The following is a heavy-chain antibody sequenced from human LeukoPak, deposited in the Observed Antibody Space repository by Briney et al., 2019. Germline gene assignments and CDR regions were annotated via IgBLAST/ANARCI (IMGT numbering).Heavy chain of an antibody. CDR1: GYSFTSYW. CDR2: IDPSDSYT. V-gene: IGHV5-10-1*01. CDR3: ARHSAGIVVAGK. Sequence: PGESLKISCKGSGYSFTSYWITWVRQMPGKGLEWMGRIDPSDSYTNYSPSFQGHVTISADKSISTAYLQWSSLKASDTAMYYCARHSAGIVVAGKWGQGTLVTVSS. D-gene: IGHD6-19*01. J-gene: IGHJ4*02.